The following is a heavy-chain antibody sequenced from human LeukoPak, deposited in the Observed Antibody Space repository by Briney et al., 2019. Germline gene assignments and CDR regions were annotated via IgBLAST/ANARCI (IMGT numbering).Heavy chain of an antibody. V-gene: IGHV3-48*03. CDR2: ISSSGSTI. CDR3: AVATIKDYFDY. J-gene: IGHJ4*02. D-gene: IGHD5-24*01. CDR1: GFTFSSYE. Sequence: GGSLRLSCAASGFTFSSYEMNWVRQAPGKGLEWVSYISSSGSTIYYADSVKGRFTISRDNAKNSLYLQMDSLRAEDTAVYYCAVATIKDYFDYWGQGTLVAVSS.